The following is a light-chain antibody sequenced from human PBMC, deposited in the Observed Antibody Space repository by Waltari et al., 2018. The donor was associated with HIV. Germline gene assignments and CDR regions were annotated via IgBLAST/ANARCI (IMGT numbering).Light chain of an antibody. CDR1: PGAVTSGHY. CDR3: LLSYSGARGV. V-gene: IGLV7-46*01. J-gene: IGLJ1*01. Sequence: QAVVTQEPSLTVSPGGTVPLTCGSSPGAVTSGHYPYWFQQKPGQAPRTLIYDTSNKHSWTPARFSGSLLGGKAALTLSGAQPEDEAEYYCLLSYSGARGVFGTGTKVTVL. CDR2: DTS.